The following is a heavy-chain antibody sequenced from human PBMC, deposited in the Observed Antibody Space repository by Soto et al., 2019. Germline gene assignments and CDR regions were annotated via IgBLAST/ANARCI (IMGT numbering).Heavy chain of an antibody. J-gene: IGHJ6*02. D-gene: IGHD3-3*01. CDR3: ARDAAYNDFWGGVMELYSYNMDV. CDR1: GYNFANYG. CDR2: ISAHNGET. Sequence: QVQLVQSEAEVKKPGASLKVSCRASGYNFANYGISWVRQAPGQGLEWMGWISAHNGETKYAQKVKGRVTMNADTSTSTAYIEMWSLRSDDTAVYYCARDAAYNDFWGGVMELYSYNMDVWGQGTTVTV. V-gene: IGHV1-18*01.